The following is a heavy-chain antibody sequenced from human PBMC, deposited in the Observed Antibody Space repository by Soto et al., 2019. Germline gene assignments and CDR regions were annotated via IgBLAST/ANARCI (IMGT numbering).Heavy chain of an antibody. J-gene: IGHJ4*02. V-gene: IGHV1-2*02. CDR1: GYTFTGYY. CDR3: ARDFVSTIGDFDY. CDR2: INPNSGAT. Sequence: ASVKVSCKASGYTFTGYYIHWVRQAPGQGLEWVGWINPNSGATNYAQIFQGRVTMTRGTSISTAYMELSRLTSDDTAVYYCARDFVSTIGDFDYWGQGTLVTAPQ. D-gene: IGHD5-12*01.